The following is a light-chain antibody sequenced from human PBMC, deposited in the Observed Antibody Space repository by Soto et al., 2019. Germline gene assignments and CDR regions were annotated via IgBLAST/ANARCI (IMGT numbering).Light chain of an antibody. V-gene: IGKV1-9*01. Sequence: DIQMTQSPSSMSASVGDRVIITCRASQDISNYLAWYQQKPGKAPKLLIYAASTLEIGVPSRFSGSGSGTDFTLTISSLQPEDYATYYCQQLHSYPFTFGPGARVDI. CDR1: QDISNY. CDR3: QQLHSYPFT. J-gene: IGKJ3*01. CDR2: AAS.